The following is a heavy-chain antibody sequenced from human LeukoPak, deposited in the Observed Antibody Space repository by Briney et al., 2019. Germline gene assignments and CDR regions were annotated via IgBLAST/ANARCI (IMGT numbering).Heavy chain of an antibody. CDR1: GFTFSTYS. J-gene: IGHJ4*02. Sequence: GGSLRLSCAASGFTFSTYSMNWVRQAPGKGLEYVSAISSNGGSTYYANSVKGRFTISRDNSKNTLYLQMGSLRAEDMAVYYCARGLVVPAAIGFRYFDYWGQGTLVTVSS. CDR2: ISSNGGST. D-gene: IGHD2-2*02. V-gene: IGHV3-64*01. CDR3: ARGLVVPAAIGFRYFDY.